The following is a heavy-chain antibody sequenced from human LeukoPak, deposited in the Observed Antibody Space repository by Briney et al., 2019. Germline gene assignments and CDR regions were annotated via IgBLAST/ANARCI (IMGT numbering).Heavy chain of an antibody. CDR1: GGSFSGYY. CDR2: INHSGST. D-gene: IGHD6-6*01. CDR3: ARRRNRPSIAARRGYFDY. V-gene: IGHV4-34*01. J-gene: IGHJ4*02. Sequence: SETLSLTCAVYGGSFSGYYWSWIRQPPGKGLEWIGEINHSGSTNYNPSLKSRVTISVDTSKNQFSLKLSSVTAADTAVYYCARRRNRPSIAARRGYFDYWGQGTLVTVSS.